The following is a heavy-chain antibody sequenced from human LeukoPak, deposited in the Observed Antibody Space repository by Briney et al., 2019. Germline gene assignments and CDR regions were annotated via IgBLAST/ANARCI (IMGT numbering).Heavy chain of an antibody. CDR1: GGSISSYY. D-gene: IGHD6-6*01. Sequence: TSETLSLTCTVPGGSISSYYWSWIRQPPGKGLEWIGYIYYSGSTNYNPSLKSRVTISVDTSKNQFSLKLSSVTAADTAVYYCARDGSIAAHDAFDIWGQGTMVTVSS. CDR3: ARDGSIAAHDAFDI. V-gene: IGHV4-59*01. CDR2: IYYSGST. J-gene: IGHJ3*02.